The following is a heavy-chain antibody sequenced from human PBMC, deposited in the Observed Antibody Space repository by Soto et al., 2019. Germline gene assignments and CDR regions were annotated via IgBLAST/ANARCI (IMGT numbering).Heavy chain of an antibody. CDR2: IWYDGSNK. J-gene: IGHJ6*03. D-gene: IGHD2-2*01. CDR3: ARAGKYCSSTSCYYYYYYYMDV. V-gene: IGHV3-33*01. CDR1: GFTFSSYG. Sequence: QVQLVESGGGVVQPGRSLRLSCAASGFTFSSYGMHWVRQAPGKGLEWVAVIWYDGSNKDYADSVKGRFTNSRDNSRNTPYLQMNRLRDEDTAVYYCARAGKYCSSTSCYYYYYYYMDVWGKGTTVTVSS.